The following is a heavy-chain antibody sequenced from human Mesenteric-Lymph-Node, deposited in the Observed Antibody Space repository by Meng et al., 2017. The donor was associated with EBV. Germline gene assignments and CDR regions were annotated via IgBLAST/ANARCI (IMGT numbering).Heavy chain of an antibody. V-gene: IGHV6-1*01. J-gene: IGHJ4*02. CDR1: GDSVSSNSDA. Sequence: PLQQSGPGLGKPSHTLSPTCAISGDSVSSNSDAWNWIRQSPSRGLEWLGRTYYKSKWYNDYAVSVKSRITINPDTSKNQFSLHLNSVTPEDTAVYYCTRDGGLNSGGTRFDYWGQGTLVTVSS. CDR3: TRDGGLNSGGTRFDY. D-gene: IGHD2-15*01. CDR2: TYYKSKWYN.